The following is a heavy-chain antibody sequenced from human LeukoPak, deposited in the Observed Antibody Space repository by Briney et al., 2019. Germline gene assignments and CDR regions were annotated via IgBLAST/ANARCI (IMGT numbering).Heavy chain of an antibody. D-gene: IGHD3-10*01. J-gene: IGHJ4*02. V-gene: IGHV3-23*01. CDR1: GFTFSSYG. CDR3: AKLFESGTYNIFFHY. Sequence: PGGSLRLSCAASGFTFSSYGMSWVRQAPGKGLEWVSAITATSSSTHDADSVQGRFAISRDNSKNTLYLQMNSLRPEDTAIYYCAKLFESGTYNIFFHYWGQGTLVTVFS. CDR2: ITATSSST.